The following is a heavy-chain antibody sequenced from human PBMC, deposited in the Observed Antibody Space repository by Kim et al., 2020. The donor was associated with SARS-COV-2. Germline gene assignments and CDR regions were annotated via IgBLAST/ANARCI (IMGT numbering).Heavy chain of an antibody. V-gene: IGHV4-39*07. Sequence: PKRRVTLPVDTSKNQFSLKLSSVTAADTAVYYCARGDVLRYFDWLPLFDYWGQGTLVTVSS. D-gene: IGHD3-9*01. J-gene: IGHJ4*02. CDR3: ARGDVLRYFDWLPLFDY.